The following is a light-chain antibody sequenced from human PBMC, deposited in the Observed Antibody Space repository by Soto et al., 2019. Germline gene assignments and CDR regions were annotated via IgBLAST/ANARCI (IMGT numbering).Light chain of an antibody. Sequence: EIVLTQSPGTLSLSPGERATLSCRASQSVSSSYLAWYQQKPGQAPRLLIHGTSRRATGTPDRFSGSGSGTDFTLIISRLEAEDFAVYWCLLYGSSPLTFGGGTKVEVK. CDR3: LLYGSSPLT. CDR1: QSVSSSY. J-gene: IGKJ4*01. CDR2: GTS. V-gene: IGKV3-20*01.